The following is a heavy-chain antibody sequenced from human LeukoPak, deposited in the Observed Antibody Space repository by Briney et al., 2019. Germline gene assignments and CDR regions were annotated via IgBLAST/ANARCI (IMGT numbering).Heavy chain of an antibody. CDR1: GYTFTSYG. Sequence: ASVKVSCKASGYTFTSYGISWVRQAPGQGLEWMGWISAYNGNTNYAQKLLGRVTMTTDTSTSTAYMELRSLRSDDTAVYYCASQIVPTDYGDYETFDYWGQGTLVTVSS. J-gene: IGHJ4*02. D-gene: IGHD4-17*01. CDR2: ISAYNGNT. V-gene: IGHV1-18*01. CDR3: ASQIVPTDYGDYETFDY.